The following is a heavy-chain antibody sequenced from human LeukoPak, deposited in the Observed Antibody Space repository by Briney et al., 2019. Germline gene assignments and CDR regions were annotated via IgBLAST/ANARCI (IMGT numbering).Heavy chain of an antibody. J-gene: IGHJ3*02. Sequence: NPSETLSLTCSVSGGSISGYYWSWIRQPPGKGLEWIGEINHSGSTYYNPSLKSRVTISVDTSKNQFSLKLSSVTAADTAVYYCARGPKVGATSPFDIWGQGTMVTVSS. CDR1: GGSISGYY. D-gene: IGHD1-26*01. CDR3: ARGPKVGATSPFDI. V-gene: IGHV4-34*01. CDR2: INHSGST.